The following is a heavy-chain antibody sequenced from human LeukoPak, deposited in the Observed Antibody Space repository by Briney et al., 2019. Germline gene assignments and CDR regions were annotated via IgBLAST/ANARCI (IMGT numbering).Heavy chain of an antibody. Sequence: SETLSLTCTVSGRSISSSSYYWGGIRQPPGKGLEGRASIYYRGSTYYNPSLTSRVTISVGTSKHQFSLKLRYVTAADTAVYYCARRLLDYYDSSGYTPIDYWGQGTLVTVSS. V-gene: IGHV4-39*01. CDR3: ARRLLDYYDSSGYTPIDY. CDR2: IYYRGST. CDR1: GRSISSSSYY. D-gene: IGHD3-22*01. J-gene: IGHJ4*02.